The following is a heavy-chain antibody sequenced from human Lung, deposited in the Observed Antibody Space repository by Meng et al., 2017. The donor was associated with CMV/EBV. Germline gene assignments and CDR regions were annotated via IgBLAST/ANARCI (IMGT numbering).Heavy chain of an antibody. CDR2: ISSSSSNK. CDR1: GFTFSSYS. Sequence: GESLKISCAASGFTFSSYSMNWVRQAPGKGLEWVSSISSSSSNKYYADSVKGRFTISRDNAKNSMYLQMNSLRAEDTAVYYFARDPPDDNYTRSYAVDVWGQGXMVTVSS. J-gene: IGHJ3*01. D-gene: IGHD4-11*01. V-gene: IGHV3-21*01. CDR3: ARDPPDDNYTRSYAVDV.